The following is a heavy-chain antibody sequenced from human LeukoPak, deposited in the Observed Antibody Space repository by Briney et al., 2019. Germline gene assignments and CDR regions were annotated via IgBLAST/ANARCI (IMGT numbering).Heavy chain of an antibody. J-gene: IGHJ4*02. V-gene: IGHV4-59*01. Sequence: SSETLSLTCTVSGGSISSYYWSWIRQPPGKGLEWIGYIYYSGSTNYNPSLKSRVTISVDTSKNQFSLKLSSVTAADTAVYYCARGYADPHNYGFWRDRLYYFDYWGQGTLVTVSS. D-gene: IGHD3-3*01. CDR2: IYYSGST. CDR1: GGSISSYY. CDR3: ARGYADPHNYGFWRDRLYYFDY.